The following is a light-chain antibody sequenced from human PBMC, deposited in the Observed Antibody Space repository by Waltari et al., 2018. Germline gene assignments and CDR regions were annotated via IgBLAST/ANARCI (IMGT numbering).Light chain of an antibody. CDR2: DVN. CDR1: SSDIGGFEY. V-gene: IGLV2-14*03. CDR3: SSYSSSDTLV. J-gene: IGLJ1*01. Sequence: QSALTQPASVSGSPGQSITISCSGTSSDIGGFEYVAWYQQHPDKIPRFVIYDVNDRPSGVSNLFSGSKSGNTASLTISGLQAEDEADYYCSSYSSSDTLVFGGGTKVSVL.